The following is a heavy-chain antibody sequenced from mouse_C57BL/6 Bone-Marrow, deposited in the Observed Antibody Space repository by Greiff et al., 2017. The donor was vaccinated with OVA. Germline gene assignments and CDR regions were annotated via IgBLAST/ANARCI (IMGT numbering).Heavy chain of an antibody. J-gene: IGHJ3*01. D-gene: IGHD3-2*02. CDR1: GFSFNTYA. V-gene: IGHV10-1*01. CDR3: VRQGYEAWFAY. CDR2: IRSKSNNYAT. Sequence: EVKVVESGGGLVQPKGSLKLSCAASGFSFNTYAMNWVRQAPGKGLEWVARIRSKSNNYATYYADSVKDRFTISRDDSESMLYLQMNHLKTEDTAMYYCVRQGYEAWFAYWGQGTLVTVSA.